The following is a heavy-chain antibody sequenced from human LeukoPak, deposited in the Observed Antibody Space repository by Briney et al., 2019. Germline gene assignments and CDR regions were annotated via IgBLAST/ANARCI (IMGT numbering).Heavy chain of an antibody. Sequence: PSETLSLTCAVYAGSFSGYYWSWIRQPPGKGLEWIGEINHSGSTNYNPSLKSRVTISVDTSKNQFSLKLSSVTAADTAVYYCAREPRYCSGGSCAFDPWGQGNLVTVSS. D-gene: IGHD2-15*01. CDR1: AGSFSGYY. CDR2: INHSGST. J-gene: IGHJ5*02. V-gene: IGHV4-34*01. CDR3: AREPRYCSGGSCAFDP.